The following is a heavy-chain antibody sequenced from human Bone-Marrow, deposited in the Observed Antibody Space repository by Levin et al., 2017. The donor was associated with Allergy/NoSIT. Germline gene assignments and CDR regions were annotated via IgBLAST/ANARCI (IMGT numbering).Heavy chain of an antibody. D-gene: IGHD2-15*01. CDR3: ARELSSGGYDLDS. CDR2: ISYDASTQ. Sequence: GGSLRLSCTASGFTFNNYAMHWVRQAPGKGLDWVAVISYDASTQYYADPVKGRFTISRDNSKNTLYLQMNSLRPEDTAVYYCARELSSGGYDLDSRGHGTLVTVSS. CDR1: GFTFNNYA. J-gene: IGHJ5*01. V-gene: IGHV3-30-3*01.